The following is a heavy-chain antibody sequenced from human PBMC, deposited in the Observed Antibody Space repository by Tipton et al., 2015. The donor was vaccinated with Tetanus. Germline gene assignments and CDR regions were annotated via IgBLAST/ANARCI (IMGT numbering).Heavy chain of an antibody. D-gene: IGHD5-12*01. CDR2: IYDSGNT. Sequence: LRLSCTVSGGSISTGGYSWNWIRQLPGKGLEWIGYIYDSGNTHYNPSLKSRVTISIDGSKTQFSLKLTSVTAADTAVCYCARNHPPRGYPYGGFHSWGQGTLVTVSS. CDR1: GGSISTGGYS. J-gene: IGHJ4*02. V-gene: IGHV4-31*02. CDR3: ARNHPPRGYPYGGFHS.